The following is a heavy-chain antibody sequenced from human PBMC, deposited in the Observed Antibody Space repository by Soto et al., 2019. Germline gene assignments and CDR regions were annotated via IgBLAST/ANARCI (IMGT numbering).Heavy chain of an antibody. J-gene: IGHJ4*02. Sequence: QVQLVQSGAEVKKPGSSVKVSCKASGGTFSGYAISWVRQAPGQGLEWMGEIIPMFGTSNYAQKFQGRVTITADESTSTAYMELSSLRSEDTAVYYCASSPHKDSRPDYWGQGTLVTVSS. D-gene: IGHD3-22*01. CDR1: GGTFSGYA. CDR3: ASSPHKDSRPDY. CDR2: IIPMFGTS. V-gene: IGHV1-69*01.